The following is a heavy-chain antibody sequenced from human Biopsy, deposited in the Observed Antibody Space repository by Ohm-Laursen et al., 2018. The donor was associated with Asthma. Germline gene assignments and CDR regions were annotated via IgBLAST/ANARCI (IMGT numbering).Heavy chain of an antibody. CDR3: ARESSVAGSSDFDY. J-gene: IGHJ4*02. V-gene: IGHV3-7*01. D-gene: IGHD6-19*01. Sequence: GSLRLSCAAPGFTFSSYWMSWVRQAPGKGLEWVANIKQDGSEKYYVDSVKGRFTISRDNAKNPLYLQMNSLRAEDTAVYYCARESSVAGSSDFDYWGQGTLVTVSS. CDR2: IKQDGSEK. CDR1: GFTFSSYW.